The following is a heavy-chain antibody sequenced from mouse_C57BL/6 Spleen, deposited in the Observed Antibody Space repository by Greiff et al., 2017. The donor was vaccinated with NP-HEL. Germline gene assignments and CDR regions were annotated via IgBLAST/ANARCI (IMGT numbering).Heavy chain of an antibody. D-gene: IGHD2-10*02. CDR3: ARYGVWGNISFFDY. V-gene: IGHV1-42*01. Sequence: EVQLQQSGPELVKPGASVKISCKASGYSFTGYYMNWVKQSPEKSLEWIGEINPSTGGTTYNQKFKAKATLTVDKSSSTAYMQLKSLTSEDSAVYYCARYGVWGNISFFDYWGQGTTLTVSS. J-gene: IGHJ2*01. CDR1: GYSFTGYY. CDR2: INPSTGGT.